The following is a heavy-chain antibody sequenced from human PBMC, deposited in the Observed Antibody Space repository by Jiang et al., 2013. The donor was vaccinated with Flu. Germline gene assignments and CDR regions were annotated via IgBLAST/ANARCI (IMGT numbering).Heavy chain of an antibody. V-gene: IGHV1-69*01. J-gene: IGHJ3*02. CDR3: ARANINYDSSGYYSFKGAFDI. CDR1: GGTFSSYA. D-gene: IGHD3-22*01. Sequence: GAEVKKPGSSVKVSCKASGGTFSSYAISWVRQAPGQGLEWMGGIIPIFGTANYAQKFQGRVTITADESTSTAYMELSSLRSEDTAVYYCARANINYDSSGYYSFKGAFDIWGQGTMVTVSS. CDR2: IIPIFGTA.